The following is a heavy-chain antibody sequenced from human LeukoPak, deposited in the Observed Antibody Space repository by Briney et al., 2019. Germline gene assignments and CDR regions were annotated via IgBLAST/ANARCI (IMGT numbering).Heavy chain of an antibody. J-gene: IGHJ4*02. CDR3: AKGYSGYDWSLVDY. CDR1: GFTFSSYG. V-gene: IGHV3-30*18. CDR2: ISYDGSNK. Sequence: GGSLRLSCVASGFTFSSYGMHWVRQAPGKGLEWVAVISYDGSNKYYADSVKGRFTISRDNSKNTLYLQMNSLRAEDTAAYYCAKGYSGYDWSLVDYWGQGTLVTVSS. D-gene: IGHD5-12*01.